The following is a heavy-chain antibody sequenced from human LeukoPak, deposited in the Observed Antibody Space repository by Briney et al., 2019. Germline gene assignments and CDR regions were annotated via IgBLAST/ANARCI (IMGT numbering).Heavy chain of an antibody. V-gene: IGHV1-18*01. CDR3: ARDHSSTAARGGFDY. J-gene: IGHJ4*02. CDR1: GYTFTSYG. D-gene: IGHD6-6*01. Sequence: ASVKVSCQASGYTFTSYGISWVRQAPGQGLEWMGWISAYNGNTNYAQKLKGRVTMTTDTSTSTAYMELRSLRSDDTAVYYCARDHSSTAARGGFDYWGQGTLVTVSS. CDR2: ISAYNGNT.